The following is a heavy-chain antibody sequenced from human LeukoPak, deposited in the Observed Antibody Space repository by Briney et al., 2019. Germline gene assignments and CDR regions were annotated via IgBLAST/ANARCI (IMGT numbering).Heavy chain of an antibody. CDR3: ASRTATVMDY. CDR1: GFTFSSYT. V-gene: IGHV3-30-3*01. D-gene: IGHD4-17*01. J-gene: IGHJ4*02. Sequence: GGSLRLPCAASGFTFSSYTMHWVRQAPGKGLEWVAVISYDGSNIYYADSVKGRFTISRDNSKNTLYLQMDSLRPKDTAVYYCASRTATVMDYWGQGTLVTVSS. CDR2: ISYDGSNI.